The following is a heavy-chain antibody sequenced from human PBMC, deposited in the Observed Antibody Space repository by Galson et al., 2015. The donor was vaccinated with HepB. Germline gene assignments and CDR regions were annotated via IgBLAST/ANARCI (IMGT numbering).Heavy chain of an antibody. J-gene: IGHJ4*02. D-gene: IGHD3-22*01. CDR2: INPNSGGT. V-gene: IGHV1-2*02. CDR3: ARGGGLIITTVNY. CDR1: GYTFSGHY. Sequence: SVKVSCKASGYTFSGHYMRWVRQAPGQGLEWMGWINPNSGGTKYAQKFQGRVTMTRDTSISTAYMELSRLRSDDTAVYFCARGGGLIITTVNYWGQGTLVTVSS.